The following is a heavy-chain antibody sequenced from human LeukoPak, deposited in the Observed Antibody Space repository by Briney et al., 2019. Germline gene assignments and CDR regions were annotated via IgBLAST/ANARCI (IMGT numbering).Heavy chain of an antibody. V-gene: IGHV3-33*06. J-gene: IGHJ2*01. CDR2: IWYDGSNK. CDR1: GFTFSSYG. Sequence: PGRSLRLSCAASGFTFSSYGMHWVRQAPGQGLEWVAVIWYDGSNKYYADSVKGRFTISRDNSKNTLYLQMNSLRAEDTAVYYCAKELGVTDWYFDLWGRGTLVTVSS. CDR3: AKELGVTDWYFDL. D-gene: IGHD2-21*02.